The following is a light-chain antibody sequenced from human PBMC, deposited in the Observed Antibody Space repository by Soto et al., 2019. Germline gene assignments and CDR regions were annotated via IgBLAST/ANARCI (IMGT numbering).Light chain of an antibody. CDR2: LSS. CDR3: KQALPTPT. CDR1: LSLLHRNGYNY. Sequence: DIVMTQSPLSLPVTPGEPASISCRSSLSLLHRNGYNYLDWYLQNPGQSPLLLIYLSSNRVTQEHYRFNGSGSGTDFPHKIRRVDAEYVGVYSCKQALPTPTFGGGTKVEIK. V-gene: IGKV2-28*01. J-gene: IGKJ4*01.